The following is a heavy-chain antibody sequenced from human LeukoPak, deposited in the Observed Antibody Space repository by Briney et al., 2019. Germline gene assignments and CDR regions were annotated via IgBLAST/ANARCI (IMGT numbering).Heavy chain of an antibody. Sequence: SETLSLTCTVSDSSITSTYYWAWFRQPPGKGLEWIATVFRLQTVRTFYNPSLESRFTMSLDPSQNQFSLNLTSVTAADTALYFCARVLHAPYLIDSWGQGTLVTVSS. J-gene: IGHJ4*02. V-gene: IGHV4-38-2*02. CDR2: VFRLQTVRT. CDR3: ARVLHAPYLIDS. D-gene: IGHD2-8*01. CDR1: DSSITSTYY.